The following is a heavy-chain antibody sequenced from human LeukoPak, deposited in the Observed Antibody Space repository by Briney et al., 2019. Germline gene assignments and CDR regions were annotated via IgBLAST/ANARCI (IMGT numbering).Heavy chain of an antibody. J-gene: IGHJ4*02. CDR1: GYTFTSYG. Sequence: ASVKVSCKASGYTFTSYGISWVRQAPGQGLEWMGWISAYNGNTNYAQKLQGRVTMTTDTPTSTAYMELRSLRYDDTAVYYCARDRAGATSDFDYWGQGTLVTVSS. D-gene: IGHD1-26*01. CDR2: ISAYNGNT. CDR3: ARDRAGATSDFDY. V-gene: IGHV1-18*01.